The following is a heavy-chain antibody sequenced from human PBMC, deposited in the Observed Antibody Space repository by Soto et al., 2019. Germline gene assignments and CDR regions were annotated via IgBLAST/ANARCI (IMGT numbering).Heavy chain of an antibody. CDR3: ARVDSGYVPYYFDY. CDR2: IYYSGST. Sequence: QVQLQESGPGLVKPSQTLSLTCTVSGGSISSGGYYWSWIRQHPGKGLEWIGYIYYSGSTYYNPSLKIRVTISVDTSKNQFSLKLSSVTAADTAVYYCARVDSGYVPYYFDYWGQGTLVTVSS. CDR1: GGSISSGGYY. V-gene: IGHV4-31*03. D-gene: IGHD5-12*01. J-gene: IGHJ4*02.